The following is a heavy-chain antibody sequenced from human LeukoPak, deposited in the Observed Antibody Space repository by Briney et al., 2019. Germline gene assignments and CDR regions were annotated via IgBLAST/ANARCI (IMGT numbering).Heavy chain of an antibody. CDR1: GFTFDDYG. J-gene: IGHJ4*02. D-gene: IGHD5-18*01. Sequence: GGSLRLSCAASGFTFDDYGMSWVRQAPGKGLEWVSGINWNGGSTGYADSVKGRFAISRDNAKNSLYLQMNSLRAEDTALYHCARGYTWPYYFDYWGQGTLVTVSS. CDR2: INWNGGST. CDR3: ARGYTWPYYFDY. V-gene: IGHV3-20*01.